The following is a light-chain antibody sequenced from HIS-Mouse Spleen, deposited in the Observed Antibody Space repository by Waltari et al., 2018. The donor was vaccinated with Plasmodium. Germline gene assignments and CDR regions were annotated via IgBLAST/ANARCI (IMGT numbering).Light chain of an antibody. J-gene: IGLJ3*02. CDR3: QSADSSGTYKRV. V-gene: IGLV3-25*03. CDR2: KDT. Sequence: SYELTQPPSVSVSPGQTARITCSGDALPKQYAYWYQQKPGKAPVLVIYKDTERPSGIPERCSGSSSGTTVTLTISGVQAEDEADYYCQSADSSGTYKRVFGGGTKLTVL. CDR1: ALPKQY.